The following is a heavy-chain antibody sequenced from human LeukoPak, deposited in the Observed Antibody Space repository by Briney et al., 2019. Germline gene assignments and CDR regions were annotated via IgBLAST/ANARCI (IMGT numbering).Heavy chain of an antibody. CDR3: ASQLRGLLSY. D-gene: IGHD2-2*01. Sequence: GASVKVSCKAAGYTFTSYGISWLRQAPGQGLEWMGWISAYNGNTNYAQKLQGRVTMTTDTSTSTAYMELRSLRSDDTAVYYCASQLRGLLSYWGQGTLVTVSS. V-gene: IGHV1-18*01. J-gene: IGHJ4*02. CDR1: GYTFTSYG. CDR2: ISAYNGNT.